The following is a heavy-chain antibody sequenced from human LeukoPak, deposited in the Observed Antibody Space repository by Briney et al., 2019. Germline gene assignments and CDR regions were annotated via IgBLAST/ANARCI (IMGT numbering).Heavy chain of an antibody. CDR3: ARVNYDFWSGQSDGLNWFDP. Sequence: SVKVSCKASGGTFSSYATSWVRQAPGQGLEWMGGIIPIFGTANYAQKFQGRVTITADESTSTAYMELSSLRSEDTAVYYCARVNYDFWSGQSDGLNWFDPWGQGTLVTVSS. CDR1: GGTFSSYA. V-gene: IGHV1-69*13. J-gene: IGHJ5*02. CDR2: IIPIFGTA. D-gene: IGHD3-3*01.